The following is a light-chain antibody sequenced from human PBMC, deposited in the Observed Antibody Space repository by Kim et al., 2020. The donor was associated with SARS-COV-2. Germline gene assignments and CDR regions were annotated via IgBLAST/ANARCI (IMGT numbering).Light chain of an antibody. CDR2: LEGSGTY. Sequence: TVKITCTLRGGHGGYNIAWHQQQPGKAPRYLMKLEGSGTYNKGSGAPDRFSGSRSGADRHLTISNLQSEDEADYYCETWDSNIRVFGGGTQLTVL. J-gene: IGLJ3*02. CDR3: ETWDSNIRV. V-gene: IGLV4-60*03. CDR1: GGHGGYN.